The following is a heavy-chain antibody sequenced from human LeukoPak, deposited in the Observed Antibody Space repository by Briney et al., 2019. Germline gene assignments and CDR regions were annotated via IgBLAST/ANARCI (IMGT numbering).Heavy chain of an antibody. D-gene: IGHD3-10*01. V-gene: IGHV1-2*02. CDR2: INPNSGGT. J-gene: IGHJ4*02. CDR1: GFTFSSSG. Sequence: GGSLRLCCAASGFTFSSSGMHWVRQAPGQGLEWMGWINPNSGGTNYAQKFQGRVTMTRDTSISTAYMELSRLRSDDTAVYYCARSYGSGTYGLGWGQGTLVTVSS. CDR3: ARSYGSGTYGLG.